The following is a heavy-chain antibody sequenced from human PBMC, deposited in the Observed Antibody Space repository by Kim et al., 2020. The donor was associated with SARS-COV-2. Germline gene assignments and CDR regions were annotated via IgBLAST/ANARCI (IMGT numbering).Heavy chain of an antibody. V-gene: IGHV4-39*01. J-gene: IGHJ2*01. CDR2: T. Sequence: THSHPSLTGRVPISVDTSKKQFSLRLSSVTAADAAVYYCARHLRNWYFDLWGRGTLVTVSS. CDR3: ARHLRNWYFDL.